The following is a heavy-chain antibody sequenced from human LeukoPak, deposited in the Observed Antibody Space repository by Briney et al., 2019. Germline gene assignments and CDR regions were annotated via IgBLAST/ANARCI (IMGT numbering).Heavy chain of an antibody. D-gene: IGHD3-10*02. Sequence: GGSLRLSCAASGFTFSSYSMNWVRQAPGKGLEWVSSISSSGSYIYYADSVKGRFTISRDNAKNSLYLQMNSLRAEDTAVYYCAELGITMIGGVWGKGTTVTISS. CDR1: GFTFSSYS. CDR2: ISSSGSYI. J-gene: IGHJ6*04. V-gene: IGHV3-21*01. CDR3: AELGITMIGGV.